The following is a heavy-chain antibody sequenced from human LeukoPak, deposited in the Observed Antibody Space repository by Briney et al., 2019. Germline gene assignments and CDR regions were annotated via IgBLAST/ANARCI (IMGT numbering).Heavy chain of an antibody. V-gene: IGHV4-39*07. D-gene: IGHD4-23*01. Sequence: SETLSLTCTVSGGSISSSSYYWGWIRQPPGKGLEWIGSIYYSGSTYYNPSLKGRVTISVDTSKNQFSLKLSSVTAADTAVYYCARAGYGTVVTPVDWGQGTLVTVSS. CDR2: IYYSGST. CDR3: ARAGYGTVVTPVD. CDR1: GGSISSSSYY. J-gene: IGHJ4*02.